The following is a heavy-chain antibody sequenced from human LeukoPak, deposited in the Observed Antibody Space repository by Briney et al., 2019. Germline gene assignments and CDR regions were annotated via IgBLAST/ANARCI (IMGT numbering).Heavy chain of an antibody. Sequence: GESLKISCKGGGYSFTNYWIVWVRQMPGKGLEWMGVIYYDDSETQYSPSFQGQVTISVDKSISTVYLQWSALKASDSAIYYCARDGEITMIVVYYYYMDVWGKGTTVTVSS. CDR1: GYSFTNYW. J-gene: IGHJ6*03. D-gene: IGHD3-22*01. CDR2: IYYDDSET. V-gene: IGHV5-51*01. CDR3: ARDGEITMIVVYYYYMDV.